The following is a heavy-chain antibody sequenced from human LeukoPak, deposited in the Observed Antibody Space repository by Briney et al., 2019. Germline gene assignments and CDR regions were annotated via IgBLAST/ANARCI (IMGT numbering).Heavy chain of an antibody. CDR1: GGSFSDYR. J-gene: IGHJ4*02. Sequence: SEALSLTCAVYGGSFSDYRWSWLRQPPGKGLEWIGEINHSCSTNYNPSLKSRVTISVDTSKKQFSLKLTSVAAADTAVYYCARRVTTRLPFRYWGQGTLVTVSS. V-gene: IGHV4-34*01. CDR2: INHSCST. D-gene: IGHD4-17*01. CDR3: ARRVTTRLPFRY.